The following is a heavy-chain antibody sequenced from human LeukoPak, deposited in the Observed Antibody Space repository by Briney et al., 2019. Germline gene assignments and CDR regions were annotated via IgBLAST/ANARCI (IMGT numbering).Heavy chain of an antibody. CDR1: GGSFSGYY. J-gene: IGHJ4*02. D-gene: IGHD6-19*01. CDR2: IYYSGST. V-gene: IGHV4-59*08. CDR3: ARLRVAVAGFDY. Sequence: SETLSLTCGVYGGSFSGYYWSWIRRPPGKGLEWIGDIYYSGSTNYNPSLKSRVTISVDTSKNQFSLNLSSVTAADTAVYYCARLRVAVAGFDYWGQGTLVTVSS.